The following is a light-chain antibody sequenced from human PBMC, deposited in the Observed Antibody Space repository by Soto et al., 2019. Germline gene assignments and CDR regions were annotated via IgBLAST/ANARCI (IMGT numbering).Light chain of an antibody. CDR3: CSYAGSYTFV. Sequence: QSALTQPRSVSGSPGQSVTISCTGTSXGVGVYNYVSWYQQYPGKAPKIMIYDVSKRPSGVPDRFSGSKSDNTASLTISGLQAGDEADYYCCSYAGSYTFVFGIGTKVTVL. J-gene: IGLJ1*01. V-gene: IGLV2-11*01. CDR1: SXGVGVYNY. CDR2: DVS.